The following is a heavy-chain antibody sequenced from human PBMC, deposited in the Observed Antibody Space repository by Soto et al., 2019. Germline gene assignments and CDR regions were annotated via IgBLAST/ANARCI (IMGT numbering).Heavy chain of an antibody. CDR1: GGSFSGYY. V-gene: IGHV4-34*01. J-gene: IGHJ4*02. Sequence: PSETLSLTCAVYGGSFSGYYWSWIRQPPGKGLEWIGEINHSGSTNYNPSLKSRVTISVDTSKNQFSLKLSSVTAADTAVYYCARATNCGGDCDSLYYLDYWVQGTLVT. D-gene: IGHD2-21*02. CDR2: INHSGST. CDR3: ARATNCGGDCDSLYYLDY.